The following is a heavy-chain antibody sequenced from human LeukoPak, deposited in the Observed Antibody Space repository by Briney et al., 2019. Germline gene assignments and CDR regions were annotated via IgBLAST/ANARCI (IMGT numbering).Heavy chain of an antibody. CDR3: ATLMTKEYYYYGMDV. CDR1: GFTFRSYG. Sequence: PGGSLRLSCAASGFTFRSYGMHWVRQAPGRGLEWVAVIWYDGSNKYYADSVKGRFTISRDNSKNTLYLQMNSLRAEDTAVYYCATLMTKEYYYYGMDVWGQGTTVTVSS. CDR2: IWYDGSNK. J-gene: IGHJ6*02. V-gene: IGHV3-33*01.